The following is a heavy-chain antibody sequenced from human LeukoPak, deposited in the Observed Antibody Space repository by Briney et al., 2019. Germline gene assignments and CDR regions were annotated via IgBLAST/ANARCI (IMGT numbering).Heavy chain of an antibody. V-gene: IGHV3-33*01. J-gene: IGHJ4*02. CDR2: IWYDGSNK. CDR3: ARGGPKPTRYGSGRYYFDY. CDR1: GFTFSSYG. D-gene: IGHD3-10*01. Sequence: GRSLRLSCAASGFTFSSYGMHWVRQAPGKGLEWVAVIWYDGSNKYYADSVKGRFTISRDNSKNTLYLQMNSLRAEDTAVYYCARGGPKPTRYGSGRYYFDYWGQGTLVTVSS.